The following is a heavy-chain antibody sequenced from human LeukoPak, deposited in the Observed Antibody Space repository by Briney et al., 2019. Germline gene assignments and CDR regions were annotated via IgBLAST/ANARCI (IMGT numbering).Heavy chain of an antibody. CDR3: ARRGYSYGYYWFDH. Sequence: ASVTVSCKASGYTFTSYAMNWVRQAPGQGLEWMGWINTNTGNPTYAQGFTGRFVFSVDTSVSTAYLKISSLKAEDTAVYYCARRGYSYGYYWFDHWGQGTLVTVSS. J-gene: IGHJ5*02. D-gene: IGHD5-18*01. V-gene: IGHV7-4-1*02. CDR1: GYTFTSYA. CDR2: INTNTGNP.